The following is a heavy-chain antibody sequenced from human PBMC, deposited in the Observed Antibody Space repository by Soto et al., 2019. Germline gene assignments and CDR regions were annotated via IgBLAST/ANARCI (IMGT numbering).Heavy chain of an antibody. D-gene: IGHD3-10*01. CDR1: GGTFSSYA. J-gene: IGHJ6*02. Sequence: SVKVSCKASGGTFSSYAISWVRQAPGQGLEWKGGIIPIFGTANYAQKFQGRVTITADKSTSTAYMELSSLRSEDTAVYYCARGLXFGEPAMNYYYYYGMDVWGQGTTVTISS. V-gene: IGHV1-69*06. CDR2: IIPIFGTA. CDR3: ARGLXFGEPAMNYYYYYGMDV.